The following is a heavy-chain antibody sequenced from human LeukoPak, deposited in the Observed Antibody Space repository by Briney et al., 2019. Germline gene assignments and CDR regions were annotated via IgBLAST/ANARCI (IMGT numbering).Heavy chain of an antibody. D-gene: IGHD5-18*01. J-gene: IGHJ4*02. V-gene: IGHV4-34*01. CDR3: ARGGATPMVLSY. Sequence: SETLSLTCAVYGVSFSGYYWSWVRQPPGKGLEWVGEINHSGRTNYNPSLKSRVTISADTSKNQFSLKLSSVTAADTAVYYCARGGATPMVLSYWGQGTLVTVSS. CDR1: GVSFSGYY. CDR2: INHSGRT.